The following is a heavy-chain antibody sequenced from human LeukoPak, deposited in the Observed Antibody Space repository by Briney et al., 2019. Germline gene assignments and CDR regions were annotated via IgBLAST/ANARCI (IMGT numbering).Heavy chain of an antibody. CDR3: AKGSVVVAATPSHWFDP. CDR2: IKQDGSEK. CDR1: GFTFSSYW. Sequence: GGSLRLSCAASGFTFSSYWMSWVRQAPGKGLEWVANIKQDGSEKSYVDSVKGRFTISRDNSKNTLYLQMNSLRAEDTAVYYCAKGSVVVAATPSHWFDPWGQGTLVTVSS. J-gene: IGHJ5*02. V-gene: IGHV3-7*03. D-gene: IGHD2-15*01.